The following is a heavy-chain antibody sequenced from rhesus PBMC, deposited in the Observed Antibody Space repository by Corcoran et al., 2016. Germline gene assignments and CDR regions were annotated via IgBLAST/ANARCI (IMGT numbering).Heavy chain of an antibody. CDR1: GFSISTSGMG. V-gene: IGHV2-174*01. CDR2: IYWDDDK. D-gene: IGHD1-26*01. CDR3: ARRRYNWNYDS. Sequence: QVTLKESGPALVKPTQTLTLTCTFSGFSISTSGMGVGWIRQPPGKALEWLALIYWDDDKYYSTSLKSRLTISKDTSKNQVVITMNNMDPVDTATYYCARRRYNWNYDSGGQGVLVTVSS. J-gene: IGHJ4*01.